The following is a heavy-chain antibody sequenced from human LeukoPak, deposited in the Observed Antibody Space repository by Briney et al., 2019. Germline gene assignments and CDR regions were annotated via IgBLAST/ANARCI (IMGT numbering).Heavy chain of an antibody. CDR1: GYTFTGYY. CDR2: INPNSGGT. Sequence: ASVKVSCKASGYTFTGYYMHWVRQAPGQGLEWMGWINPNSGGTNYAQKFQGWVTMTRDTSISTAYMELSRLRSDDTAVYYCARDSRTISNWFDTWGQGTPVTVSS. D-gene: IGHD1-1*01. CDR3: ARDSRTISNWFDT. J-gene: IGHJ5*02. V-gene: IGHV1-2*04.